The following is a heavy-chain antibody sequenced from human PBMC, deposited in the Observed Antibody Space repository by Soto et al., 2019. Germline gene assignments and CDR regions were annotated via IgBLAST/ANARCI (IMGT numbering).Heavy chain of an antibody. D-gene: IGHD2-15*01. J-gene: IGHJ6*02. CDR3: ARDEMVVATGSRTWHYYYGMDV. CDR2: IIPIFGTA. V-gene: IGHV1-69*12. CDR1: GGTFSTYA. Sequence: QVQLVQSGAVVKKPGSSVKVSCKSSGGTFSTYAISWVRQAPGQGLEWMGGIIPIFGTANYAQKFQGRVTITADESTTTAYREVISLRSEDTAVYYCARDEMVVATGSRTWHYYYGMDVWGQGTTFTVSS.